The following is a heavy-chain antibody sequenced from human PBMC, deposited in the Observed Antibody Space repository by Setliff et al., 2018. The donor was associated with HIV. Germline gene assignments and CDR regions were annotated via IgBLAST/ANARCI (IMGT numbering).Heavy chain of an antibody. CDR2: ISYNGGTT. CDR1: GFTFSDYT. J-gene: IGHJ4*02. V-gene: IGHV3-23*01. CDR3: AKERLYGSGRAFDY. Sequence: GESLTISCAASGFTFSDYTMSWVRQAPGKGLEWVSSISYNGGTTYYADSVKGRFTISRDNFKNTLYLQMDSLRAEDTALYYCAKERLYGSGRAFDYWGQGTLVTVSS. D-gene: IGHD3-10*01.